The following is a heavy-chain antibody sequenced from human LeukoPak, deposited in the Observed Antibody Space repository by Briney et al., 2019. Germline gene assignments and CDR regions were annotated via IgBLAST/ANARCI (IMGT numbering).Heavy chain of an antibody. CDR3: TIPITMIVVAAFNAFDI. D-gene: IGHD3-22*01. CDR1: GFTFGDYA. CDR2: IRSKAYGGTT. V-gene: IGHV3-49*03. Sequence: GGSLRLSCTASGFTFGDYAMSWFRQAPGKGLEWVGFIRSKAYGGTTEYAASVKGRFTISRDDSKSIAYLQMNSLKTEDTAVYYCTIPITMIVVAAFNAFDIWGQGTMVTVSS. J-gene: IGHJ3*02.